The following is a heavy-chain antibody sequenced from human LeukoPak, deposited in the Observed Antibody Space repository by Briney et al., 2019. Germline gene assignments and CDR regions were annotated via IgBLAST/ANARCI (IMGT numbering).Heavy chain of an antibody. J-gene: IGHJ4*02. CDR3: ARRGESANYGDYRFDY. D-gene: IGHD4-17*01. CDR1: GFTVSSNY. CDR2: ISGSSGLT. Sequence: GGSLRLSCAASGFTVSSNYMSWVRQAPGRGLYWVSAISGSSGLTYYADSVKGRFTISRDNSKNTLYLQMNSLRAEDTAVYYCARRGESANYGDYRFDYWGQGTLVTVSS. V-gene: IGHV3-23*01.